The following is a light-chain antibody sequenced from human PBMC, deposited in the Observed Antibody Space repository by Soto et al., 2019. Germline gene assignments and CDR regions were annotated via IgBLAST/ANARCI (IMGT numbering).Light chain of an antibody. J-gene: IGLJ1*01. CDR1: SSVIGGYDY. CDR3: SSHTSGSTRV. Sequence: QSVLTQPASVSGSPGQSITISCTGTSSVIGGYDYVSWYQQHPDKAPKLMIYEVTNRPSGVSNRFSGSKSGNTASLTISGLQAEDEADYYCSSHTSGSTRVFGTGTKVTVL. V-gene: IGLV2-14*01. CDR2: EVT.